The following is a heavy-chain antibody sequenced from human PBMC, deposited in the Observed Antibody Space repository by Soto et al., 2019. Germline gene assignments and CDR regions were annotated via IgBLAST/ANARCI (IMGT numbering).Heavy chain of an antibody. CDR2: ISYDGSDK. J-gene: IGHJ6*02. D-gene: IGHD3-3*01. CDR1: GVTFSSYA. Sequence: PGGSLRLSCAASGVTFSSYAMHWVRQAPGKGLEWVALISYDGSDKDYADSVKGRFTISRDNAKNSLYLQMNSLRAEDTAVYYCARDEYYDFWSGYYDYYYYYGMDVWGQGTTVTVSS. CDR3: ARDEYYDFWSGYYDYYYYYGMDV. V-gene: IGHV3-30-3*01.